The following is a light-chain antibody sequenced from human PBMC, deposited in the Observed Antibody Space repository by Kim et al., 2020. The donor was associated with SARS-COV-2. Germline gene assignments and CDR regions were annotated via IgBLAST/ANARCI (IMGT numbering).Light chain of an antibody. CDR2: AAS. Sequence: ASVGDRVTITCRASQDIANTLAWYQQKPGKVPQVLIYAASTLQSGVPSRFSGSGSGTEFTLTIGSLQTEDVATYYCQKYNSAPWTFGPGTKVDIK. CDR1: QDIANT. CDR3: QKYNSAPWT. V-gene: IGKV1-27*01. J-gene: IGKJ1*01.